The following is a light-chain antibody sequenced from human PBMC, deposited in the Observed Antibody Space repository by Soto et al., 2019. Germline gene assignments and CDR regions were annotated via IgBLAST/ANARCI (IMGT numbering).Light chain of an antibody. CDR3: QQYESFSVT. Sequence: DIKMTQSPSTLSASAGDTVTITCRASQRISGWLAWHQQKPGKAPKLLIYDASALKRGGPPRFIGSGSATAFTLTISSLQPYDFAAYYYQQYESFSVTVGQRTKVEIK. J-gene: IGKJ1*01. V-gene: IGKV1-5*01. CDR2: DAS. CDR1: QRISGW.